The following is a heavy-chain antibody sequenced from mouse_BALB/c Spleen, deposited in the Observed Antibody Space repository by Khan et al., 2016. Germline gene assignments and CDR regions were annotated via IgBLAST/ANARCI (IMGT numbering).Heavy chain of an antibody. Sequence: QVQLQQSGAELVRPGVSVKISCKGSGYTFTDYAMHWVKQSHAKSLEWIGVISTYYGDASYNQKFKGKATMTVDKSSSTAYMELARLTSEDSAIYYCARLYDVLYYAMDYWGQGTSVTVSS. CDR2: ISTYYGDA. CDR1: GYTFTDYA. V-gene: IGHV1S137*01. J-gene: IGHJ4*01. D-gene: IGHD2-14*01. CDR3: ARLYDVLYYAMDY.